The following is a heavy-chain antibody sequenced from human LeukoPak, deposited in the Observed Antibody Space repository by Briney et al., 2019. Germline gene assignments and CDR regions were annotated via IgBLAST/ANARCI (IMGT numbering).Heavy chain of an antibody. V-gene: IGHV4-59*01. Sequence: PSETLSLTCTVSGGSISSYYWSWIRQPPGKGLEWIGYIYYSGSTNYNPSLKSRVTISVDTSKNQFSLKLSSVTAADTAVYYCARALWGGSSWYRTDWFDPWGQGTLVTVSS. CDR2: IYYSGST. CDR1: GGSISSYY. J-gene: IGHJ5*02. CDR3: ARALWGGSSWYRTDWFDP. D-gene: IGHD6-13*01.